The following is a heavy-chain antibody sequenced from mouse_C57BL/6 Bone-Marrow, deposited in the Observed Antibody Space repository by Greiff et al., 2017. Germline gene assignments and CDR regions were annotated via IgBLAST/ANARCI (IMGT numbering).Heavy chain of an antibody. CDR2: IDPSDSYT. CDR1: GYTFTSYW. CDR3: ARRGDYGGFAY. Sequence: QVHVKQPGAELVKPGASVKLSCKASGYTFTSYWMQWVKQRPGQGLEWIGEIDPSDSYTNYNQKFKGKATLTVDTSSSTAYMQLSSLTSEDSAVYDCARRGDYGGFAYWGQGTLVTVSA. D-gene: IGHD2-4*01. J-gene: IGHJ3*01. V-gene: IGHV1-50*01.